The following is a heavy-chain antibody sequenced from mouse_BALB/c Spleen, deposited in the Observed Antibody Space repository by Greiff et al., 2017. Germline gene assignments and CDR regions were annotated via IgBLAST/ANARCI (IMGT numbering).Heavy chain of an antibody. Sequence: VQLKESGAELVKPGASVKLSCTASGFNIKDTYMHWVKQRPEQGLEWIGRIDPANGNTKYDPKFQGKATITADTSSNTAYLQLSSLTSEDTAVYYCARRRTMITSWFAYWGQGTLVTVSA. CDR2: IDPANGNT. D-gene: IGHD2-4*01. J-gene: IGHJ3*01. V-gene: IGHV14-3*02. CDR1: GFNIKDTY. CDR3: ARRRTMITSWFAY.